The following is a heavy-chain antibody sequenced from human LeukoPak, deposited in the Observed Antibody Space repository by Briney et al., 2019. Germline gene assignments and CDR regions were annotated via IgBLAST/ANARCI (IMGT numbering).Heavy chain of an antibody. CDR1: GFTFSSYA. CDR2: ISGSGGST. V-gene: IGHV3-23*01. Sequence: QAGGSLRLSCAASGFTFSSYAMSWVRQAPGKGLEWVSAISGSGGSTYYADSVKGRFTISRDNSKNTLYLQMNSLIAEDTAVYYCAKDPIAAAGTNWFDPWGQGTLVTVSS. J-gene: IGHJ5*02. D-gene: IGHD6-13*01. CDR3: AKDPIAAAGTNWFDP.